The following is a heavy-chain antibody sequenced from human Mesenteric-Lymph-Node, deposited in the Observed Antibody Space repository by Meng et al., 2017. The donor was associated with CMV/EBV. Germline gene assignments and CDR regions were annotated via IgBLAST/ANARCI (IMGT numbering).Heavy chain of an antibody. CDR3: ARAPFYYDASGYALDY. D-gene: IGHD3-22*01. J-gene: IGHJ4*01. CDR1: GGSFSGYY. V-gene: IGHV4-34*01. Sequence: GGSFSGYYLSWIRQSPGKGLEWIGEIDHSGSTSYNPSLTRRSTMSVDTSRTQFSLTLNSVTAADTAVYYCARAPFYYDASGYALDYWGQGTLVTVSS. CDR2: IDHSGST.